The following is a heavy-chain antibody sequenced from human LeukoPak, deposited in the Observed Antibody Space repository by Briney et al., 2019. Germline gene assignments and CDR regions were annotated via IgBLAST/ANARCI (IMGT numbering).Heavy chain of an antibody. CDR1: GYTFTGYY. CDR2: INPNSGGT. CDR3: ARDPQVYANLYYFDY. V-gene: IGHV1-2*02. J-gene: IGHJ4*02. Sequence: ASVKVSCKASGYTFTGYYMHWVRHAPGQGLEWMGWINPNSGGTNYAQKFQGRVTMTRDTSISTAYMELSRLRSDDTAVYYCARDPQVYANLYYFDYWGQGTLVTVSS. D-gene: IGHD5/OR15-5a*01.